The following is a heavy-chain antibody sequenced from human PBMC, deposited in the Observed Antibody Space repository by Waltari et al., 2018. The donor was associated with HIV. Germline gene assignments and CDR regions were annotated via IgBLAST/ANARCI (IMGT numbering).Heavy chain of an antibody. CDR3: ATGVRYYGP. CDR1: NSIISATH. J-gene: IGHJ5*02. V-gene: IGHV3-53*01. Sequence: EVLLAESGGGLIQPGGSLGLSCTASNSIISATHVTWIRQAPGGSLEWVAVIYPDDTTHYADSVSGRFTISRAKSRTKVFLLMNSLFVDDTATYFCATGVRYYGPWGQGTRVTVSS. CDR2: IYPDDTT. D-gene: IGHD3-22*01.